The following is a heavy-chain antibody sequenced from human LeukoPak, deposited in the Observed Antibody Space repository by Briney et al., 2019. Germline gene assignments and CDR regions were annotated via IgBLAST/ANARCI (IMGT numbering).Heavy chain of an antibody. CDR1: GVTLDDYA. V-gene: IGHV3-9*01. CDR3: AKETGRDDFWDYFDS. D-gene: IGHD5-24*01. J-gene: IGHJ4*02. Sequence: AGGSLRLSCAASGVTLDDYAMHWVRQAPGKGLEWLSGITWNSGSIGYAGSVKGRFTISRDNAERSVYLQMNSLRPEDTALYYCAKETGRDDFWDYFDSWGQGTLVTVSS. CDR2: ITWNSGSI.